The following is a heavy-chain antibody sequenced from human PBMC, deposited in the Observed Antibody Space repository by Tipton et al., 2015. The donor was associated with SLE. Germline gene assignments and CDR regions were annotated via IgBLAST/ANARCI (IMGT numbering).Heavy chain of an antibody. CDR1: GGSISSYY. V-gene: IGHV4-59*01. Sequence: TLSLTCTVSGGSISSYYWSWIRQPPGKGLEWIGYIYYSGSTNYNPSLKSRVTISVDTSKNQFSLKLSSVTAADTAVYYCARDPGNDQDYWYFDRWGRGSMV. D-gene: IGHD3-10*01. CDR3: ARDPGNDQDYWYFDR. J-gene: IGHJ2*01. CDR2: IYYSGST.